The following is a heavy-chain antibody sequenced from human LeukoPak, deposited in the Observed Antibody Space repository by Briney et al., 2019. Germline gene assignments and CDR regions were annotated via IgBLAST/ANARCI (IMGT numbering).Heavy chain of an antibody. CDR1: GFTFSSYE. V-gene: IGHV3-48*03. CDR2: ISSRGNTR. Sequence: GGSLRLSCAASGFTFSSYEMNWVRQAPGKGLEWVSYISSRGNTRYYADSVKGRFTISRDNAKNSLYLQMNSLRAEDTAVYYCARETDSTLFDYWGQGTLVTVSS. J-gene: IGHJ4*02. D-gene: IGHD2-2*01. CDR3: ARETDSTLFDY.